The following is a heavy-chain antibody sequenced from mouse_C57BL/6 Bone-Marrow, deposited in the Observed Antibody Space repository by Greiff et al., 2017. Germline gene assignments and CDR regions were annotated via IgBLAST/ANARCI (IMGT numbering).Heavy chain of an antibody. V-gene: IGHV1-15*01. D-gene: IGHD4-1*01. CDR2: IDPETGGT. Sequence: QVQLQQSGAELVRPGASVTLSCKASGYTFTDYEMHWVKQTPVHGLEWIGAIDPETGGTAYNQKFKGKAILTADKSSSTAYMELRSLTSEDSAVYYCTSQSGMAWFAYWGQGTLVTVSA. CDR1: GYTFTDYE. J-gene: IGHJ3*01. CDR3: TSQSGMAWFAY.